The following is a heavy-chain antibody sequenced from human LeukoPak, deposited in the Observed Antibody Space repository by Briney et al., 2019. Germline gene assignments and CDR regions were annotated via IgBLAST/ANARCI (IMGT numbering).Heavy chain of an antibody. J-gene: IGHJ6*02. V-gene: IGHV3-23*01. D-gene: IGHD2-2*01. Sequence: GGSLRLSCAASGFTFSSYAMSWVRQAPGKGLEWVSAISGSGGSTYYADSVKGRFTISRDNPKNTLYLQMNSLRAEDTAVYYCAKGTGRYCSSTSCSLGKMDYYYGMDVWGQGTAVTVSS. CDR1: GFTFSSYA. CDR3: AKGTGRYCSSTSCSLGKMDYYYGMDV. CDR2: ISGSGGST.